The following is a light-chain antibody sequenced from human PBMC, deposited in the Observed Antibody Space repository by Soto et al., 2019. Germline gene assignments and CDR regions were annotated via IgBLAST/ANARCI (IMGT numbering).Light chain of an antibody. V-gene: IGKV3D-15*01. CDR1: QSVSST. CDR3: QQYDKWPPRT. CDR2: GVY. J-gene: IGKJ1*01. Sequence: EIVMTQSPTILSVSPGERATLSCRASQSVSSTLPWYQQKPGQPPRLLMYGVYTRAPGTPARFSGSGSGTEFTLTISSLQSEDSAVYYCQQYDKWPPRTFGQVTKVEIK.